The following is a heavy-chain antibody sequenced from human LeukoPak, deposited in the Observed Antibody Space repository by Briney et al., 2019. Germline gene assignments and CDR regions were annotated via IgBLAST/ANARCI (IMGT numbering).Heavy chain of an antibody. Sequence: SETLSLTCTVTGGSISSYYWSWIRQPPGKGLEWIGYIYYSGSTNYNPSLKTRVTISLDTSTNQFSLKLSSVTAADTAVYYCARAPADRALTAHYYYYYGMDVWGQGTTVTVSS. CDR3: ARAPADRALTAHYYYYYGMDV. J-gene: IGHJ6*02. CDR1: GGSISSYY. V-gene: IGHV4-59*01. CDR2: IYYSGST. D-gene: IGHD2-21*02.